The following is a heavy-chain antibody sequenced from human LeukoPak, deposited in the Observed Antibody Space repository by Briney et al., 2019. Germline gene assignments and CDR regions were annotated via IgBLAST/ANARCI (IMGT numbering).Heavy chain of an antibody. CDR2: IKQDGSDK. D-gene: IGHD6-13*01. CDR3: GRGGYTSSWYWVD. Sequence: AGGSLRLSCAASGFSFTNSWMTWVRQAPGKGLEWVANIKQDGSDKYYVDPVKGRFTVSRDNAKNSLFLQMNNLRVDDTAVYYCGRGGYTSSWYWVDWGQGTQVTVSS. J-gene: IGHJ4*02. CDR1: GFSFTNSW. V-gene: IGHV3-7*01.